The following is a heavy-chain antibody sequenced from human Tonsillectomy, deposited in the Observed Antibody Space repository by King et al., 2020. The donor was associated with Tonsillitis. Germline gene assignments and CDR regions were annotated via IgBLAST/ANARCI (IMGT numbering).Heavy chain of an antibody. V-gene: IGHV2-70*01. CDR2: IDWDDDK. CDR3: ARSPGGIAVAGFDY. CDR1: GFSLNTYRMC. J-gene: IGHJ4*02. D-gene: IGHD6-19*01. Sequence: VTLKESGPALVKPPQTLTLTCTFSGFSLNTYRMCVRWIRQSPGKALEWLALIDWDDDKYYITSLKTRLTISKDTSKNQVVLTMTNMDPVETATYYCARSPGGIAVAGFDYWGQGTLVTVSS.